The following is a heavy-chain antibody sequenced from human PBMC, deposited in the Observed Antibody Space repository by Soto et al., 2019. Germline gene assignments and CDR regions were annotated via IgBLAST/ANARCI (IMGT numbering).Heavy chain of an antibody. Sequence: EVQLVESGGGLVQPGGSLRLSCAASGFTFSSYWMHWVRQAPGKGLVWVSRIKYVGGSANYADSVKGRFTISRDNAENTVYLQMNSLRAEDTAVYYCARGVPGHYGFDVWGQGTMVTVSS. D-gene: IGHD1-1*01. CDR3: ARGVPGHYGFDV. CDR1: GFTFSSYW. J-gene: IGHJ3*01. V-gene: IGHV3-74*01. CDR2: IKYVGGSA.